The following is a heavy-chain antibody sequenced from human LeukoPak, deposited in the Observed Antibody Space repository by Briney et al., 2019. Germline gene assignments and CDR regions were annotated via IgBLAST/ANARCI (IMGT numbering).Heavy chain of an antibody. CDR3: TRDLFVGGSGYPRGFSY. J-gene: IGHJ4*02. Sequence: SVKVSCKVSGGSFSSYAISWVRQAPGQGLEWMGGIIPLFVTANYAQNFQGRVTIATDESTNTAYMELSSLRSEDTAVYYCTRDLFVGGSGYPRGFSYWGQGTPVTVSS. D-gene: IGHD3-16*01. V-gene: IGHV1-69*05. CDR2: IIPLFVTA. CDR1: GGSFSSYA.